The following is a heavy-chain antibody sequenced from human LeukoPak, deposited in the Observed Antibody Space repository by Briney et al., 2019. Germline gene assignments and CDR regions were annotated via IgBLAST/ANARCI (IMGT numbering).Heavy chain of an antibody. J-gene: IGHJ5*02. D-gene: IGHD2-21*01. CDR2: ISGSGGST. CDR1: GFTFSSYA. Sequence: GGSLRLSCAASGFTFSSYAMSWVRQAPGKGLEWVSAISGSGGSTYYADSVKGRFTISRDNSKNTLYLQMNSLRAEDTAVYYCAKYPICRGGDCLNWSDPWGQGTLVTVSS. V-gene: IGHV3-23*01. CDR3: AKYPICRGGDCLNWSDP.